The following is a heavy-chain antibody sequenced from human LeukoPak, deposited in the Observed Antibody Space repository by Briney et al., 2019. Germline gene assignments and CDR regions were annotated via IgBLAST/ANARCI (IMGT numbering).Heavy chain of an antibody. CDR2: IKPDGRET. D-gene: IGHD3-10*01. CDR1: GFTFSTYW. Sequence: GGSLRLSCAASGFTFSTYWMTWVRQAPGKGLEWVGNIKPDGRETYFVDSVKGRFTISRDNAQNSLYLQMNSLRAEDTALYYCARDYYASGSHDYWGQGTLVTVSS. J-gene: IGHJ4*02. CDR3: ARDYYASGSHDY. V-gene: IGHV3-7*04.